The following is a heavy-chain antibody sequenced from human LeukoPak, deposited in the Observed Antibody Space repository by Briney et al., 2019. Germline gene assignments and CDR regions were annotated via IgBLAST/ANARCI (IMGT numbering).Heavy chain of an antibody. V-gene: IGHV4-39*07. Sequence: SETLSLTCTVSGGSISSSSYYWGWIRQPPGKGLEWIGSIYYSGSTYYNPSLKSRVTVSVDTSKNQFCLKLSSVTAADTAVYYCARLFYQHKDPQRDVWGKGTTVTVSS. J-gene: IGHJ6*04. CDR3: ARLFYQHKDPQRDV. D-gene: IGHD2-2*01. CDR2: IYYSGST. CDR1: GGSISSSSYY.